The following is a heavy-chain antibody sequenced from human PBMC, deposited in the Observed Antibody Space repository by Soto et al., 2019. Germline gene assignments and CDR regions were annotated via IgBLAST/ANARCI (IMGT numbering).Heavy chain of an antibody. J-gene: IGHJ3*02. CDR3: ARWSAIVGGAEALDI. CDR1: GYTFINYG. V-gene: IGHV1-18*01. CDR2: LSAYNGDT. D-gene: IGHD1-26*01. Sequence: QVQLVQSGPEVKKPGASVRVSCTASGYTFINYGITWVRQAPGQGLEWMGWLSAYNGDTSSSEKVQDRFTMTTDTSTNTVYMDLRSLRSDDTAVYYCARWSAIVGGAEALDIWGQGTMVIVSS.